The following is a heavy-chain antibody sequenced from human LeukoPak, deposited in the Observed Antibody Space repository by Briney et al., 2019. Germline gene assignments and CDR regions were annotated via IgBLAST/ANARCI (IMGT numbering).Heavy chain of an antibody. J-gene: IGHJ4*02. CDR3: ARVMYGDYYFDY. V-gene: IGHV1-18*01. Sequence: GASVNVSCKASGYTFTSYDINWVRQATGQGLEWMGWISAYNGNTNYAQKLQGRVTMTTDTSTSTAYMELRSLRSDDTAVYYCARVMYGDYYFDYWGQGTLVTVSS. D-gene: IGHD4-17*01. CDR1: GYTFTSYD. CDR2: ISAYNGNT.